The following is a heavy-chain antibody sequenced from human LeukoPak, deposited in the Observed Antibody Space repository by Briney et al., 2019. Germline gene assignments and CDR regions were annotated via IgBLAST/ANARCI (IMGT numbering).Heavy chain of an antibody. V-gene: IGHV4-61*01. CDR1: GGSVSSGSYY. J-gene: IGHJ4*02. CDR2: IYYSGRT. D-gene: IGHD1-20*01. CDR3: ARLITGNYGNYFDY. Sequence: PSETLSLTCTVSGGSVSSGSYYWSWIRQPPGKGLEWIGYIYYSGRTYYDPSLKSRVTVSVDTSRNQFSLRLSSVTAADTAVYYCARLITGNYGNYFDYWGQGTLVTVSP.